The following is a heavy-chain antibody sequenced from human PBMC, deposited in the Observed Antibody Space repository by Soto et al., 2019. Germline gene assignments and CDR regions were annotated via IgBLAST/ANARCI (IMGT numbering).Heavy chain of an antibody. CDR2: IYYAGTT. Sequence: SETLSLTCTVSGGSLSQYYWSWTRQSPGNTLEWIGYIYYAGTTAYNPSLKSRVTISLDTAKNQFSLKLDSVTAADTAVYYCARLGGYYQALDSCGQGPLVTVLL. V-gene: IGHV4-59*08. CDR1: GGSLSQYY. J-gene: IGHJ4*02. CDR3: ARLGGYYQALDS. D-gene: IGHD3-22*01.